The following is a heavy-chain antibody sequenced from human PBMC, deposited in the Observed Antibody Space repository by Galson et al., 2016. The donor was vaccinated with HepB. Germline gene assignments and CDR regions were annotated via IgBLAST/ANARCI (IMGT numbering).Heavy chain of an antibody. D-gene: IGHD3-22*01. CDR3: ARDGGGSSGYYLDY. CDR2: IWCDGSNK. CDR1: GFTFSSYG. V-gene: IGHV3-33*01. J-gene: IGHJ4*02. Sequence: SLRLSCAASGFTFSSYGMHWVRQAPGKGLEWVAVIWCDGSNKYYADSVKGRFTIFRDNSKNTLYLQMNSLRAEDTAVYYCARDGGGSSGYYLDYWGQGTLVTVSS.